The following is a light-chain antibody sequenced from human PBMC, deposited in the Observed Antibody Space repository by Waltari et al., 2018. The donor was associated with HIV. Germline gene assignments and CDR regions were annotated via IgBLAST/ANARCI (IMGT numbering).Light chain of an antibody. V-gene: IGKV1-16*02. CDR2: AAS. Sequence: MTQAAPSLSATVGERGLDTCRASQGISNFLAWFPQKPGKAPKSLIYAASKLQSGFPPKFSGSGSGTDFTLTISGLQPEDFATYYCQQYDTFPRTFGQGTKLEIK. CDR3: QQYDTFPRT. CDR1: QGISNF. J-gene: IGKJ2*01.